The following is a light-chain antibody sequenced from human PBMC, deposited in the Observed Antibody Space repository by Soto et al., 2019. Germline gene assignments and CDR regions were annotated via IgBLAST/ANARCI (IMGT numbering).Light chain of an antibody. V-gene: IGKV3-20*01. CDR3: QKYVASPYT. CDR1: QSVSNNY. J-gene: IGKJ2*01. CDR2: GAS. Sequence: IVMTQSPGTLSLSPGERATLSCRASQSVSNNYLAWYQQKPGQAPRILIYGASNRATGIPDRFSGSGSGTDFTLTISSMETEDFAVYYCQKYVASPYTFGQGTKV.